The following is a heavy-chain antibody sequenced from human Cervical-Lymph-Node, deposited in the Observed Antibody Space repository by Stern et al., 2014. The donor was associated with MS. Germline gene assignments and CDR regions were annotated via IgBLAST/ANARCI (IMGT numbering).Heavy chain of an antibody. CDR2: IHHSGTT. CDR3: ARVSLSYYDYFDP. CDR1: GDSIRSNNW. J-gene: IGHJ5*02. V-gene: IGHV4/OR15-8*02. Sequence: QMQLQESGPGLMRPSETMSLTCVFSGDSIRSNNWWSWVRQAPEKGLEWIGEIHHSGTTHYAPLFKSRLTISLDKDKNPFSLYLNSVTAADTAFYHCARVSLSYYDYFDPCGQGTLVTVSS. D-gene: IGHD3-22*01.